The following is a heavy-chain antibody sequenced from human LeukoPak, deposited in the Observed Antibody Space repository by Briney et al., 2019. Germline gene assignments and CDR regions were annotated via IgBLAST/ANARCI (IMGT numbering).Heavy chain of an antibody. CDR2: IIPILGIA. V-gene: IGHV1-69*04. J-gene: IGHJ4*02. Sequence: GASVKVSCKASGGTFSSYAISWVRQAPGQGLEWMGRIIPILGIANYAQKFQGRVTITADKSTSTAHMELSSLRSEDTAVYYCAGEGYYYDSSGYYYLDYWGQGTLVTVSS. CDR3: AGEGYYYDSSGYYYLDY. CDR1: GGTFSSYA. D-gene: IGHD3-22*01.